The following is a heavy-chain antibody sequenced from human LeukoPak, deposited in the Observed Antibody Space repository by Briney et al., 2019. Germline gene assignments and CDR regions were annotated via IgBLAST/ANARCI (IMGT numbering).Heavy chain of an antibody. D-gene: IGHD3-10*01. V-gene: IGHV5-51*01. J-gene: IGHJ4*02. Sequence: IYPGDSDTRYSPSFQGQVTISADKSISTAYLQWSSLKASDTAMYYCARHYGSGSYRTDYWGQGTLVTVSS. CDR2: IYPGDSDT. CDR3: ARHYGSGSYRTDY.